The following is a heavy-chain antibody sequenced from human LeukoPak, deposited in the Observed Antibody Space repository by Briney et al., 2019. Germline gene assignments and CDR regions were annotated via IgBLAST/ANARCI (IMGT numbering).Heavy chain of an antibody. CDR2: ISSSSSYI. D-gene: IGHD2-2*02. CDR3: ARADCSSTSCYRFGGDFDY. CDR1: GFTFSSYS. V-gene: IGHV3-21*01. J-gene: IGHJ4*02. Sequence: GGSLRLSCAASGFTFSSYSMNWVRQAPGKGLEWVSSISSSSSYIYYADSVKGRFTISRDNAKNSLYLQMNSLRAEGTAVYYCARADCSSTSCYRFGGDFDYWGQGTLVTVSS.